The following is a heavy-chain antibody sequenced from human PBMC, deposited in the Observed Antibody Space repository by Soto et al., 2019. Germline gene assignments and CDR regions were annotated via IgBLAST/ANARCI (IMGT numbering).Heavy chain of an antibody. CDR3: ARGDAALSFDY. D-gene: IGHD6-25*01. V-gene: IGHV3-48*03. J-gene: IGHJ4*02. CDR2: ISSSGSTI. Sequence: PGGSLRLFCAASGFTFSSYEMNWVRQAPGKGLEWVSYISSSGSTIYYADSVKGRFTISRDNAKNSLYLQMNSLRAEDTAAYYCARGDAALSFDYWGQGTLVTVSS. CDR1: GFTFSSYE.